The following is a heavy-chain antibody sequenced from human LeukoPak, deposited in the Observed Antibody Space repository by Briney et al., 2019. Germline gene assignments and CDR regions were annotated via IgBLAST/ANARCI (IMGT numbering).Heavy chain of an antibody. D-gene: IGHD3-22*01. V-gene: IGHV3-74*01. Sequence: TGGSLRLSCAASGFTFSSYWMHWVRQAPGKGLVWVSGISNDGSSTRYADSVKGRITISRDNAKKRLYLQMNSLRAEDTAVYYCARTSSGYSSDVFDIWGQGTMVAVSS. J-gene: IGHJ3*02. CDR2: ISNDGSST. CDR1: GFTFSSYW. CDR3: ARTSSGYSSDVFDI.